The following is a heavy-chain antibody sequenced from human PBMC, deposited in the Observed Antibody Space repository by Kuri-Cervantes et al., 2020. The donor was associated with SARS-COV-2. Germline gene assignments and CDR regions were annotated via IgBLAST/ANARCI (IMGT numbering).Heavy chain of an antibody. J-gene: IGHJ5*02. CDR1: GYSISSGYY. CDR2: IYYSGST. V-gene: IGHV4-61*01. Sequence: SQTLSLTCAVSGYSISSGYYLGWIRQPPGKGLEWIGYIYYSGSTNYNPSLKSRVTISVDTSKNQFSLKLSSVTAADTAVYYCARGVRRGTMVRGVIITSSLWFDPWGQGTLVTVSS. CDR3: ARGVRRGTMVRGVIITSSLWFDP. D-gene: IGHD3-10*01.